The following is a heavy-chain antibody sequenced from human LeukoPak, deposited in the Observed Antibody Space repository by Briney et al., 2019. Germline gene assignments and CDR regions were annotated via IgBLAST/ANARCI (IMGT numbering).Heavy chain of an antibody. J-gene: IGHJ4*02. V-gene: IGHV3-23*01. D-gene: IGHD4-23*01. Sequence: GGSLRLSCAASGFTFSSYAMSWVRQAPGKGLEWVSAISGSGGSTYYADSVKGRFTISRDNSKNTLYLQINSLRAEDAAVYYCVRGNDYGGPHYWGQGTLVTVSS. CDR2: ISGSGGST. CDR1: GFTFSSYA. CDR3: VRGNDYGGPHY.